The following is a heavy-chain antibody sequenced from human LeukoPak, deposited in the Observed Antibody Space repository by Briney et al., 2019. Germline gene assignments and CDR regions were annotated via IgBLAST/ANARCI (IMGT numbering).Heavy chain of an antibody. Sequence: ASVKVSCKASGYTFTSYAMHWVRQAPGQRLEWMGWINAGNGNTKYSQKFQGRVTITRGTSASTAYMELSSLRSGDTAVYYCARDGDLLWFGELSSSNWFDPWGQGTLVTVSS. D-gene: IGHD3-10*01. J-gene: IGHJ5*02. V-gene: IGHV1-3*01. CDR2: INAGNGNT. CDR1: GYTFTSYA. CDR3: ARDGDLLWFGELSSSNWFDP.